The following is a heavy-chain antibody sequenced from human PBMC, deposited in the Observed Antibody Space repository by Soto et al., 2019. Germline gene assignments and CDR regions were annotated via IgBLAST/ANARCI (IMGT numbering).Heavy chain of an antibody. V-gene: IGHV1-69*13. Sequence: ASVKVSCKASGGTFSSYAISWVRQAPGQGLEWMGGIIPIFGTANYAQKFQGRVAITADESTSTAYMELSSLRSEDTAVYYCAREFWSGTFDYWGQGTLVTVSS. D-gene: IGHD3-3*01. CDR2: IIPIFGTA. CDR1: GGTFSSYA. J-gene: IGHJ4*02. CDR3: AREFWSGTFDY.